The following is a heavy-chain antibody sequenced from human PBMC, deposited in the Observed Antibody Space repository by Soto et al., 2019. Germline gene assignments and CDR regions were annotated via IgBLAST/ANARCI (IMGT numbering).Heavy chain of an antibody. CDR3: ARNGWGMATVGM. V-gene: IGHV3-30*14. CDR1: GFTFRSYA. J-gene: IGHJ4*02. D-gene: IGHD4-4*01. CDR2: ISYDENNR. Sequence: PGGSLRLSCAASGFTFRSYARHWVRQAPGKGLEWVAVISYDENNRYYTDSVKGRFTISRDNSKNTLYLQMNSLRVEDTAVYYCARNGWGMATVGMWGPGTLVTVSS.